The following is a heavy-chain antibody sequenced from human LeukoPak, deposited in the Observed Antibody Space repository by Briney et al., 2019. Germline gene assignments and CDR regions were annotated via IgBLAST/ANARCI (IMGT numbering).Heavy chain of an antibody. CDR2: IDHRGSI. Sequence: SETLSLTCVVNGGSFTDYYWTWIRQAPGNGLEWVGDIDHRGSINYNPSLKSRVTISVDTSKNQFSLRLSSVTAADTAVYYCARGLVVVTMTSSIMDVWSQGTTVTVSS. V-gene: IGHV4-34*01. D-gene: IGHD3-22*01. J-gene: IGHJ6*02. CDR1: GGSFTDYY. CDR3: ARGLVVVTMTSSIMDV.